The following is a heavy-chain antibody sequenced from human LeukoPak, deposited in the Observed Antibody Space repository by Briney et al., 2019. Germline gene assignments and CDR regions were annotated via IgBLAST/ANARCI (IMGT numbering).Heavy chain of an antibody. CDR1: GFTFSSYS. Sequence: GGSLRLSCAASGFTFSSYSMNWVRQAPGKGLEWVSSITSSGRYIYYADSVKGRFTISRDNSKNMVFLQMNSLTVDDTAVYYCARRDIVVVVSASDYWGQGTLVTVSS. J-gene: IGHJ4*02. V-gene: IGHV3-21*04. CDR3: ARRDIVVVVSASDY. D-gene: IGHD2-15*01. CDR2: ITSSGRYI.